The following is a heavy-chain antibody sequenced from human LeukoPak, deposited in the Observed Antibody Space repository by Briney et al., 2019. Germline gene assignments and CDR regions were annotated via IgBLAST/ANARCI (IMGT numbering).Heavy chain of an antibody. V-gene: IGHV3-23*01. CDR3: AKDLSGYDSFVQFDY. CDR2: ISGSGGST. CDR1: GSTFSSYA. Sequence: GGSLRLSCAASGSTFSSYAMSWVRQAPGKGLEWVSAISGSGGSTYYADSVKGRFTISRDNSKNTLYLQMNSLRAEDTAVYYCAKDLSGYDSFVQFDYWGQGTLVTVSS. J-gene: IGHJ4*02. D-gene: IGHD5-12*01.